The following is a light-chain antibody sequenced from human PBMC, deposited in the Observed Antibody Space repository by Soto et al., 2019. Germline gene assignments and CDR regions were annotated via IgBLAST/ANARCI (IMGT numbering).Light chain of an antibody. V-gene: IGLV2-8*01. CDR2: EVS. Sequence: QSALTQPPSASGSPGQSVTISCTGTGSDLGTYKYVSWYQQHTGQAPKLMIYEVSKRPSGVPDRFSGSKSGNTASLTVSGLQSEDEADYYCTSYAGSSNGVVGGGTKLTVL. J-gene: IGLJ3*02. CDR1: GSDLGTYKY. CDR3: TSYAGSSNGV.